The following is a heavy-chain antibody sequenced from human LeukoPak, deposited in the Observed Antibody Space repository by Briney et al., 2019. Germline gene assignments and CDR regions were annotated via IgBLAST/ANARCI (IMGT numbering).Heavy chain of an antibody. J-gene: IGHJ1*01. CDR2: IGGDGRSA. D-gene: IGHD2-2*01. V-gene: IGHV3-43*02. CDR3: AKDSTAASMQD. CDR1: GSISDDSA. Sequence: GGSLRLSCTASGSISDDSAMHWVRQAPGKGLEWVSFIGGDGRSAYYRDSVKGRFTISRDNTKNSLYLQMNSLRTEDTAFYYCAKDSTAASMQDWGQGTLVTVS.